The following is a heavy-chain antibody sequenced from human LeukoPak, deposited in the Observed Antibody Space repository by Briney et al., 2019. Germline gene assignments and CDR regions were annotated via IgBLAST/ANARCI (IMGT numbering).Heavy chain of an antibody. Sequence: ASVKVSCKASGYTFTSYGTSWVRQAPGQGLEWMGWISAYNGNTNYAQKLQGRVTMTTDTSTSTAYMELRSLRSDDTAVYYCARDRGGTKYYYDSSGPLYYMDVWGKGTTVTVSS. CDR2: ISAYNGNT. CDR3: ARDRGGTKYYYDSSGPLYYMDV. CDR1: GYTFTSYG. D-gene: IGHD3-22*01. J-gene: IGHJ6*03. V-gene: IGHV1-18*01.